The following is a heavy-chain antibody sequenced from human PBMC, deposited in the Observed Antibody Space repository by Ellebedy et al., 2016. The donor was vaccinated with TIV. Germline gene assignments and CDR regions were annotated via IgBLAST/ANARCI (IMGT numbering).Heavy chain of an antibody. CDR3: ARLGSCSSARCIPDS. J-gene: IGHJ4*02. D-gene: IGHD2-2*01. Sequence: SETLSLTCTVSGGSISSYYWSWIRQPPGKGLEWIGYIYYSGSTNYNPSLKSRVTISVDTSRNQFSLMLRSVTAADTAVYYCARLGSCSSARCIPDSWGQGTLVIVSS. V-gene: IGHV4-59*01. CDR2: IYYSGST. CDR1: GGSISSYY.